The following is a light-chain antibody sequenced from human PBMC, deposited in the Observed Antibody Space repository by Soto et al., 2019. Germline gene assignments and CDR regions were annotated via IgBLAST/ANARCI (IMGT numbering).Light chain of an antibody. CDR3: ASYTISSTRV. V-gene: IGLV2-14*01. CDR1: NSDVGAYNY. J-gene: IGLJ3*02. Sequence: QSALTQPASVSGSPGQSITISCTGSNSDVGAYNYVSWYQQHPGKAPKLIIYEVNNRPSGVSYRFSGSKSGNTASLTIYGLQAVDEADYYCASYTISSTRVFGGGTKVTVL. CDR2: EVN.